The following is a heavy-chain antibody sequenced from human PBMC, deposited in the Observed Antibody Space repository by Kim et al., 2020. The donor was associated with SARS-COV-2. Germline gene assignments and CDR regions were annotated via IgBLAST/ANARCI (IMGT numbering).Heavy chain of an antibody. D-gene: IGHD2-2*01. CDR1: GGSISSYY. CDR2: IYYSGST. CDR3: ARRSAAAEGGLDC. V-gene: IGHV4-59*13. Sequence: SETLSLTCTVSGGSISSYYWSWIRQPPGKGLEWIGYIYYSGSTNYNPSLKSRVTISVDTSKNQFSLKLSSVTAADTAVYYCARRSAAAEGGLDCWGQGTLVTVSS. J-gene: IGHJ4*02.